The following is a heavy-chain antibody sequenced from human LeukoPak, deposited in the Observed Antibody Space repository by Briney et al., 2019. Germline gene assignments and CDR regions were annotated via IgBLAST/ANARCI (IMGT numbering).Heavy chain of an antibody. CDR3: AREYDYFWGSYRSGFDP. CDR1: GGSISSYY. V-gene: IGHV4-59*01. Sequence: SETLSLTCTVSGGSISSYYWSWLRQPPGKGLEWIGYIYYSGSTNYNPSLKTRVTISVDTSKNQFSLTLSSVTAADTAVYYCAREYDYFWGSYRSGFDPWGQGTLVTVSS. CDR2: IYYSGST. J-gene: IGHJ5*02. D-gene: IGHD3-16*02.